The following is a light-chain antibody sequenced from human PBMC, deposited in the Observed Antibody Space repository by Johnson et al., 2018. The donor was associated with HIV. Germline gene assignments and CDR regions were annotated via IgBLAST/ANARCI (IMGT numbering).Light chain of an antibody. CDR1: STNIGNNY. CDR2: DNN. V-gene: IGLV1-51*01. J-gene: IGLJ1*01. CDR3: GTWDSSLSAV. Sequence: QSVLTQPPSVSAAPGQKVTISCSGSSTNIGNNYVSWYQQLPGTAPKLLIYDNNKRPSGTPDRFSGSKSGTSATLGITGLQTGDEADYYCGTWDSSLSAVFGTGTKVT.